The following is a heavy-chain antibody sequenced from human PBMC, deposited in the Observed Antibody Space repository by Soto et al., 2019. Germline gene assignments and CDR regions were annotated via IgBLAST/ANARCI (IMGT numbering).Heavy chain of an antibody. CDR3: ARDGRKELWVDGLSAMDV. V-gene: IGHV1-18*01. D-gene: IGHD5-18*01. J-gene: IGHJ6*02. CDR1: GYTFTSYG. Sequence: QVQVVQSGPEVKKPGASVMVSCKASGYTFTSYGIIWVRQAPGQGLEWMGWISGDNGHTTYGQKFRGRVTITTDTSTSTAYMGLRSLRSDDTGVYYCARDGRKELWVDGLSAMDVWGQGTTVTVSS. CDR2: ISGDNGHT.